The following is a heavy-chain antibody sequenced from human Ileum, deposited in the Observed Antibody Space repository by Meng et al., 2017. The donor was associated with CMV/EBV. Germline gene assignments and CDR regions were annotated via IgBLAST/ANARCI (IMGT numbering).Heavy chain of an antibody. V-gene: IGHV1-69*10. CDR1: GGTFSSYA. Sequence: SVKVSCKASGGTFSSYAISWVRQAPGQGLEWMGGIIPILSIANYAQKLQGRVTITADKSTSTVYMELSSLRSEDTAVYYCARDLGVESYGETYYFDYWGQGTQVT. CDR2: IIPILSIA. CDR3: ARDLGVESYGETYYFDY. J-gene: IGHJ4*02. D-gene: IGHD5-18*01.